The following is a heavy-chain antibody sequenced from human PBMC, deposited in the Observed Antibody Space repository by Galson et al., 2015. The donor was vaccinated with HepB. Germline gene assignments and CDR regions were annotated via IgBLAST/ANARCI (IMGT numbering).Heavy chain of an antibody. J-gene: IGHJ4*02. CDR2: ISSSSSTI. Sequence: SLRLSCAASGFTFSSYSMNWVRQAPGKGLEWVSYISSSSSTIYYADSVKGRFTISRDNAKNSLYLQMNSLRAEDTAVYYCARVDYDFWSGYYTPRFDYWGQGTLVTVSS. CDR1: GFTFSSYS. D-gene: IGHD3-3*01. CDR3: ARVDYDFWSGYYTPRFDY. V-gene: IGHV3-48*01.